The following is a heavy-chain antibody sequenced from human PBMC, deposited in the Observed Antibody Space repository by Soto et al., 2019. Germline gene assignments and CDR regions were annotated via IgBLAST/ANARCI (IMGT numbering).Heavy chain of an antibody. CDR3: ARLRPGGLLWFGESGNPQGYYMDV. CDR1: GGSISSYY. CDR2: IYYSGST. J-gene: IGHJ6*03. Sequence: SETLSLTCTVSGGSISSYYWSWIRQPPGKGLEWIGYIYYSGSTNYNPSLKSRVTISVDTSKNRFSLKLSSVTAADTAVYYCARLRPGGLLWFGESGNPQGYYMDVWGKGTTVTVSS. V-gene: IGHV4-59*08. D-gene: IGHD3-10*01.